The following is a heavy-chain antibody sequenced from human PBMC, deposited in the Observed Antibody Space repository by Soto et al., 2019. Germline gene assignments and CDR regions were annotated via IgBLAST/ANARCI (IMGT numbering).Heavy chain of an antibody. D-gene: IGHD1-26*01. CDR3: AKDARRSGIVGQWVA. Sequence: PGGPLRPSCAASGLAFSGYAMAGGGQAPGKGLEWVSGISDSGITTHYSDSVKGRSTISRDNSNNTLFLQMKSLRAADTAIYYCAKDARRSGIVGQWVAWGQGILVTVSS. V-gene: IGHV3-23*01. CDR2: ISDSGITT. CDR1: GLAFSGYA. J-gene: IGHJ5*02.